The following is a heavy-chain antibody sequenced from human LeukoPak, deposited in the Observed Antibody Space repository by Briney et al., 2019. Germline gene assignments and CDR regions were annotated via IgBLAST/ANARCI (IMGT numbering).Heavy chain of an antibody. V-gene: IGHV3-7*01. Sequence: PGGSLRLSCAASGFTFSSYWMSWVRQAPGKGLEWVANIKQDGSEKYYVDSVKGRFTISRDNAKNSLYLQMNSLRAEDTAVYSCARDFPHIVVVTAIYYFDYWGQGTLVTVSS. CDR2: IKQDGSEK. CDR3: ARDFPHIVVVTAIYYFDY. CDR1: GFTFSSYW. D-gene: IGHD2-21*02. J-gene: IGHJ4*02.